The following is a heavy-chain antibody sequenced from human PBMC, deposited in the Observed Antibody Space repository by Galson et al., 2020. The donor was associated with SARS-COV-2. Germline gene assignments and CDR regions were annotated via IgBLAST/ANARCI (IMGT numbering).Heavy chain of an antibody. V-gene: IGHV4-59*08. J-gene: IGHJ6*02. CDR3: ARLAADSIEGRRWWETTDYESYGMDV. CDR1: GGSIRSFY. CDR2: IYSNGDT. Sequence: ASETLSLTCSVSGGSIRSFYWTWIRQPPGKGLEWIGSIYSNGDTSYNTSLHSRVPISRDTYNNQFPLRLTSVAAADTAIYYCARLAADSIEGRRWWETTDYESYGMDVWGRGTTVTVSS. D-gene: IGHD3-16*01.